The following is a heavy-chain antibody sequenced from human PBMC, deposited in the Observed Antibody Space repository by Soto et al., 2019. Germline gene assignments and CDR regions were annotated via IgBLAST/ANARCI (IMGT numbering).Heavy chain of an antibody. Sequence: PSETLSLTCAVYGGSFSGYYWSWIRQPPGKGLEWIGEINHSGSTNYNPSLKSRVTISVDTSKNQFSLKLSSVTAADTAVYYCARLATDPMLYYYYGMDVWGQGTTVTVSS. D-gene: IGHD5-12*01. V-gene: IGHV4-34*01. CDR1: GGSFSGYY. CDR2: INHSGST. CDR3: ARLATDPMLYYYYGMDV. J-gene: IGHJ6*02.